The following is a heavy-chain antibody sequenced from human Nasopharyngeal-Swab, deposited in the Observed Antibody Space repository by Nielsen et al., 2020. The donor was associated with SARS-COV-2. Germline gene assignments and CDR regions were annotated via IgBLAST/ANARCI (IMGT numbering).Heavy chain of an antibody. CDR3: ARQRQYCSGGSCYSKWFDP. D-gene: IGHD2-15*01. V-gene: IGHV5-51*01. CDR1: GYSFTSYW. J-gene: IGHJ5*02. Sequence: GESLKISCKGSGYSFTSYWIGWVRQMPGKGLEWMGIIYPGDSDTRYSPSFEGQVTISADKSISTAYPQWSSLKASDTAMYYCARQRQYCSGGSCYSKWFDPWGQGTLVTVSS. CDR2: IYPGDSDT.